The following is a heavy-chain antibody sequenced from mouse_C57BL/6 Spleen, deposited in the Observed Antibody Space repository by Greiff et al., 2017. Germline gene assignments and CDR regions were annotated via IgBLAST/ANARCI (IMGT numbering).Heavy chain of an antibody. CDR1: GYAFSSYW. Sequence: VHLVESGAELVKPGASVKISCKASGYAFSSYWMNWVKQRPGKGLEWIGQIYPGDGDTNYNGKFKGKATLTADKSSSTAYMQLSSLTSEDSAVYFCARRVGLRYFDVWGTGTTVTVSS. CDR3: ARRVGLRYFDV. CDR2: IYPGDGDT. V-gene: IGHV1-80*01. D-gene: IGHD2-4*01. J-gene: IGHJ1*03.